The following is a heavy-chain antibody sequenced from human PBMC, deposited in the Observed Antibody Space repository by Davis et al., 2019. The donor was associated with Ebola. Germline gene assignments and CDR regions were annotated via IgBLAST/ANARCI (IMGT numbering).Heavy chain of an antibody. CDR2: ISTSSSPI. Sequence: GVLRLSCAASAFSFSSYSMNWVRQAPGKGLEWVSYISTSSSPIYYADSVKGRFTISRDNAKNSLYLQMNSLRDEDTAVYYCARDQGAIAARPSAFDMWGQGTMVTVSS. V-gene: IGHV3-48*02. J-gene: IGHJ3*02. D-gene: IGHD6-6*01. CDR1: AFSFSSYS. CDR3: ARDQGAIAARPSAFDM.